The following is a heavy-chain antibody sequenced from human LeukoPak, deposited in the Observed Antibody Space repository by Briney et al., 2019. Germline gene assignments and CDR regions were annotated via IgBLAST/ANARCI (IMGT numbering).Heavy chain of an antibody. CDR1: GYRFTSYG. V-gene: IGHV1-18*01. Sequence: ASVKVSCKASGYRFTSYGINWVRQAPGQGLEWMGWISAYNSNTHYAQKLQGRVTMTTDTSTSTAYMEMSRLTSDDTAIYYCARLYSTRTLDYWGQGTLVTVSS. J-gene: IGHJ4*02. CDR2: ISAYNSNT. CDR3: ARLYSTRTLDY. D-gene: IGHD6-13*01.